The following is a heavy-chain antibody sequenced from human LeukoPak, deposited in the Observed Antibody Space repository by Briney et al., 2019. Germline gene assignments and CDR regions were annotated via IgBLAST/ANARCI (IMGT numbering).Heavy chain of an antibody. CDR2: INPSGGST. J-gene: IGHJ4*02. CDR1: GYTFTSYY. CDR3: ARLWGGYCSSTSCPGFLDY. Sequence: ASVKVSCKASGYTFTSYYMHWVRQAPGQGLEWMGIINPSGGSTSYAQKFQGRVTMTRDTSTSTVYMELSSLRSEDTAVYYCARLWGGYCSSTSCPGFLDYWGQGTLVTVSS. D-gene: IGHD2-2*01. V-gene: IGHV1-46*03.